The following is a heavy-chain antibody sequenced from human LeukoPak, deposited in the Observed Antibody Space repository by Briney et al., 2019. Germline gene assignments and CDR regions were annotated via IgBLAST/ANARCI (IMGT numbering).Heavy chain of an antibody. J-gene: IGHJ4*02. CDR3: AKVGNDFDY. Sequence: GGSLRLSCAASGFTSSSYAMSWVRQAPGKGLEWVSTVTGSGSSTSYADSVKGRFTTSRDNSKNTLFLQMNSLRAEDTAVYYCAKVGNDFDYWGQGTLVTVSS. CDR1: GFTSSSYA. V-gene: IGHV3-23*01. D-gene: IGHD4-23*01. CDR2: VTGSGSST.